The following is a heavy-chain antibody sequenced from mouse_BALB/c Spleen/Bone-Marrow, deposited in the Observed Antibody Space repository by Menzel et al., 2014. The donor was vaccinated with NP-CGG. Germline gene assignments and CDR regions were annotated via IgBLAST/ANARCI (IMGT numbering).Heavy chain of an antibody. Sequence: QVQLQQSGAELVKPGASVKLSCKASGYTFTSYWMHWVQQRPGQGLEWIGEINPSNGRADYNEKFRSKATLTVDRSSSTAYMQLSSLTSEDSAVYYCARAGGYDGFAYWGQGTPVTVSA. J-gene: IGHJ3*01. CDR3: ARAGGYDGFAY. CDR2: INPSNGRA. D-gene: IGHD2-2*01. CDR1: GYTFTSYW. V-gene: IGHV1S81*02.